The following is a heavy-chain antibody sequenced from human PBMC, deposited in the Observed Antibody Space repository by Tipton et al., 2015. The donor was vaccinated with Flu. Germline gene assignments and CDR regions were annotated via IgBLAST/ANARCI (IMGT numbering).Heavy chain of an antibody. D-gene: IGHD3-22*01. V-gene: IGHV3-30*04. CDR1: GFTFSSYA. J-gene: IGHJ4*02. Sequence: SLRLSCAASGFTFSSYAMHWVRQAPGKGLEWVAVISYDGSNKYYADSVKGRFTISRDNSKNTLYLQMNSLRAEDTAVYYCARDHYYDSSGIRRWGQGTLVTVSS. CDR2: ISYDGSNK. CDR3: ARDHYYDSSGIRR.